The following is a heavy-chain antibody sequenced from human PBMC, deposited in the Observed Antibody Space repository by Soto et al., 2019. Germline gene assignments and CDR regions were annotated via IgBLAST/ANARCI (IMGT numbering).Heavy chain of an antibody. J-gene: IGHJ6*02. CDR1: GFTFTSSA. V-gene: IGHV1-58*01. CDR3: AAGNSNYYGSGSYYYYYYGMDV. D-gene: IGHD3-10*01. CDR2: IVVGSGNT. Sequence: QMQLVQSGPEVKKPGTSVKVSCKASGFTFTSSAVQWVRQARGQRLEWIGWIVVGSGNTNYAQKFQERVTITRDMSTSTAYMELSSLRSEDTAVYYCAAGNSNYYGSGSYYYYYYGMDVWGQGTTVTVSS.